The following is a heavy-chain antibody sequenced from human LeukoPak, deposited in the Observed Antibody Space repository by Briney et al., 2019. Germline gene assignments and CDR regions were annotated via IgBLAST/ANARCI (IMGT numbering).Heavy chain of an antibody. CDR3: VRSIPAGNRR. D-gene: IGHD2-2*01. Sequence: GGSLRLSCAASGFTFSSYWMSWVRQAPGKGLEWVSYISSSGSTIDYADSVKGRFTISRDNAKNSLYLQMNSLRAEDTAVYYCVRSIPAGNRRWGQGTLVTVSS. J-gene: IGHJ4*02. CDR1: GFTFSSYW. CDR2: ISSSGSTI. V-gene: IGHV3-48*04.